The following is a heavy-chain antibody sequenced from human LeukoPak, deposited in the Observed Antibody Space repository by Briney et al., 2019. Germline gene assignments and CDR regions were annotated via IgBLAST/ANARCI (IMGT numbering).Heavy chain of an antibody. CDR2: VRYDGKNQ. CDR3: ARDFGRYYFDY. D-gene: IGHD3-10*01. V-gene: IGHV3-30*02. CDR1: GFTFSSYG. J-gene: IGHJ4*02. Sequence: GGSLRLSCTASGFTFSSYGIHWVRQAPGKGLEWVSFVRYDGKNQYYADSVKGRFTISRDNAKNSLYLQMNSLRAEDTAVYYCARDFGRYYFDYWGQGTLVTVSS.